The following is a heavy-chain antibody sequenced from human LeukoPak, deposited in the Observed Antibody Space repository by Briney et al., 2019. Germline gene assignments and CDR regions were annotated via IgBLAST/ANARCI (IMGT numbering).Heavy chain of an antibody. J-gene: IGHJ4*02. Sequence: PGGSLRLSCAASGFTFSSYSMNWVRQAPGKGLEWVSSISSSSSYIYYADSVKGRFTISRDNAKNSLYLQMNSLRAEDTAVYYCAREIAVAGTRGDYWGQGTLGTVSS. CDR1: GFTFSSYS. CDR2: ISSSSSYI. V-gene: IGHV3-21*01. CDR3: AREIAVAGTRGDY. D-gene: IGHD6-19*01.